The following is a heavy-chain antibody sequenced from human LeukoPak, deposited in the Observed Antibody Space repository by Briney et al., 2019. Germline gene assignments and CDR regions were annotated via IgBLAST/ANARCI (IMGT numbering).Heavy chain of an antibody. D-gene: IGHD1-26*01. J-gene: IGHJ5*02. CDR2: ISGSGGST. CDR3: ARDTKGALGWFDP. V-gene: IGHV3-23*01. Sequence: GGSLRLSCAASGFTFSSYAMSWVRQAPGKGLEWVSAISGSGGSTYYADSVKGRFTISRDNSKNTVYLQMNSLRAEDTAVYYCARDTKGALGWFDPWGQGTLVTVSS. CDR1: GFTFSSYA.